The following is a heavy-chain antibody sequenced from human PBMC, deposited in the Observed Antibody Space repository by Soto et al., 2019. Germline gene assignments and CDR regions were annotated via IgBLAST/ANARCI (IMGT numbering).Heavy chain of an antibody. CDR3: ARDSPELLWFGELFSYYYYMDV. V-gene: IGHV1-18*01. CDR1: GYTFTSYG. Sequence: ASVKVSCKASGYTFTSYGISWVRQAPGQGLEWMGWISAYNGNTNYAQKLQGRVTMTTDTSTSTAYMELRSLRSDDTAVYYCARDSPELLWFGELFSYYYYMDVWGKGTTVTVSS. J-gene: IGHJ6*03. D-gene: IGHD3-10*01. CDR2: ISAYNGNT.